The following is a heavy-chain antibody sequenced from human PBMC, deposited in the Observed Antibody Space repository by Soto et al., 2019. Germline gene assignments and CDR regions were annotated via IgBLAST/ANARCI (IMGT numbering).Heavy chain of an antibody. D-gene: IGHD1-20*01. Sequence: PSETLSLTCTVSGGSIRSGDYYWSWIRQPPGKGLEWIGYINYSGTSHFNPSLKSRVTISLDASMNQFSLSLNSVTAADTAVYYCAGPPPTGPHYNSSVRAVGGKGPTDPVS. CDR1: GGSIRSGDYY. V-gene: IGHV4-30-4*01. CDR3: AGPPPTGPHYNSSVRAV. CDR2: INYSGTS. J-gene: IGHJ6*03.